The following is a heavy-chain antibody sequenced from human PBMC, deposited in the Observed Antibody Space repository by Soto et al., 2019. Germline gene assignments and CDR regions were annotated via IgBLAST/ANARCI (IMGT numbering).Heavy chain of an antibody. D-gene: IGHD1-26*01. CDR3: ARPYRGSPGDY. CDR1: GGSISSSSSY. Sequence: PSETLSLTCSVSGGSISSSSSYWGWIRQPPGKGLEWIGSIYYSGSTYYNPSLKSRVTISVDTSKNQFFLKLSFVTAAATAVYYCARPYRGSPGDYWGQGILVTVSS. CDR2: IYYSGST. V-gene: IGHV4-39*01. J-gene: IGHJ4*02.